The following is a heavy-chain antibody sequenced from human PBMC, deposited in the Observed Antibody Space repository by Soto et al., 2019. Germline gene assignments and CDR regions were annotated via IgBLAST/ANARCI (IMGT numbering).Heavy chain of an antibody. V-gene: IGHV1-58*01. D-gene: IGHD3-3*01. Sequence: SVKVSCKASGFTFTSSAVQWVRQARGQRLEWIGWIVVGSGNTNYAQKFQERVTITRDMSTSTAYMELSSLRSEDTAVYYCAAALPYYDFWSGYYGWGQGTLVTVSS. CDR3: AAALPYYDFWSGYYG. J-gene: IGHJ4*02. CDR1: GFTFTSSA. CDR2: IVVGSGNT.